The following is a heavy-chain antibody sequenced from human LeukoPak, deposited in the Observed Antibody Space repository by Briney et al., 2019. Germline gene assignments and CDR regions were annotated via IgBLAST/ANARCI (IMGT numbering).Heavy chain of an antibody. V-gene: IGHV3-33*06. CDR3: AKDWGYTTMVSYYFDY. D-gene: IGHD5-18*01. CDR2: IWYDGNNK. CDR1: GFTFSGYG. J-gene: IGHJ4*02. Sequence: GRSLRLSCAASGFTFSGYGMHWVRQAPDKGLEWVAVIWYDGNNKYYAESVKGRFTIYRDNSKNTLYLQMNSLRAEDTAVYYCAKDWGYTTMVSYYFDYWGQGALVTVSS.